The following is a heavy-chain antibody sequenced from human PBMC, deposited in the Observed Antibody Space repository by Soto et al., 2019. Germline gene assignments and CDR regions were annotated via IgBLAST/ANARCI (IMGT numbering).Heavy chain of an antibody. CDR1: MDSVSNNRAT. J-gene: IGHJ4*02. Sequence: QVHLQQSGPGLVKPSQTLSLTCAISMDSVSNNRATWNWIRQSPSGGLEWLGRTYYRSKWISDYAMSVKGRISINPDTSKNLVSLHLNFVTPEDTAVYYCARDPPDFNSGLDFWGQGTPVTVSS. CDR2: TYYRSKWIS. V-gene: IGHV6-1*01. D-gene: IGHD1-26*01. CDR3: ARDPPDFNSGLDF.